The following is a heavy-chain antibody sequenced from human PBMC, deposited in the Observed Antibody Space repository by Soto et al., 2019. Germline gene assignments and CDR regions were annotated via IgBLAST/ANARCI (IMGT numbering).Heavy chain of an antibody. J-gene: IGHJ3*02. CDR3: ARKIFTRVGAFDI. Sequence: ASVKVSCKASGDTFTSYDVTWVRQATGQGLEWMGWMNPNCGNTGYAQKFQGRVTMTRDTSISTAYMELSSLRSEDTPVYYCARKIFTRVGAFDIWGQGTMVTVSS. CDR1: GDTFTSYD. D-gene: IGHD3-9*01. CDR2: MNPNCGNT. V-gene: IGHV1-8*01.